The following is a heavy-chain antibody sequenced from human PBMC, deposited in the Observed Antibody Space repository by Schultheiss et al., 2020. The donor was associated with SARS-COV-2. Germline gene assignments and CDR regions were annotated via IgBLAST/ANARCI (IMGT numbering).Heavy chain of an antibody. CDR2: INPSGGST. Sequence: ASVKVSCKASGYTFTSYYMHWVRQAPGQGLEWMGIINPSGGSTSYAQKFQGRVTMTRDTSTSTVYMELSSLRSEDTAVYYCARDRDSSGYYYGEYYYYGMDVWGQGTTVTVSS. J-gene: IGHJ6*02. V-gene: IGHV1-46*01. CDR1: GYTFTSYY. CDR3: ARDRDSSGYYYGEYYYYGMDV. D-gene: IGHD3-22*01.